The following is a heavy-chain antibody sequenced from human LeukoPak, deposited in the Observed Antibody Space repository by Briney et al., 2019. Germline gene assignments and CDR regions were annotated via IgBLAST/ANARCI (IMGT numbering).Heavy chain of an antibody. D-gene: IGHD3-22*01. CDR1: GYTFTGYY. CDR3: ARGNYYDNNGYSPELRY. J-gene: IGHJ4*02. Sequence: GASVKVSCKASGYTFTGYYMHWVRQAPGQGLEWMGWINPNSGGTNYAQKFQGRVTMTRDTSISTAYMELSRLRSDDTAVYYCARGNYYDNNGYSPELRYWGQGTLVTVSS. V-gene: IGHV1-2*02. CDR2: INPNSGGT.